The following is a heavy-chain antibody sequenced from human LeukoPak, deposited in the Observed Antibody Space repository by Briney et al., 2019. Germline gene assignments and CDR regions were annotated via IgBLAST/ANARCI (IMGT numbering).Heavy chain of an antibody. CDR2: IGYDGRFK. D-gene: IGHD3-10*01. J-gene: IGHJ4*02. CDR1: GFTFNNYP. Sequence: GTSLRLSCATSGFTFNNYPMHWVRQAPGKGLEWVAVIGYDGRFKFHSDSVKGRFTISREDSENTLYLQMNSLRPEDTALYYCARDPRKGSPDYFDYWGQGTLVTVST. V-gene: IGHV3-30*04. CDR3: ARDPRKGSPDYFDY.